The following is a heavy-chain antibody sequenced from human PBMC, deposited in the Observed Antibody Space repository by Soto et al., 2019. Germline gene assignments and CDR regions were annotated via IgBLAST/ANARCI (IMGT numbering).Heavy chain of an antibody. J-gene: IGHJ1*01. CDR3: ARERDGSSWSSAEYLQY. CDR2: ISTYNANT. V-gene: IGHV1-18*01. D-gene: IGHD6-13*01. Sequence: ASVKVSCKSSGYIFSNYGISWVRQAPGQGLEWMGWISTYNANTYYAQKFQGRVTMTTDTSTSTAYMELRSLRSDDTAVFYCARERDGSSWSSAEYLQYWGQGALVTASS. CDR1: GYIFSNYG.